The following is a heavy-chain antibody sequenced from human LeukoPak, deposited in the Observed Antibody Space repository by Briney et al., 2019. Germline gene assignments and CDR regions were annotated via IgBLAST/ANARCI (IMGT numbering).Heavy chain of an antibody. V-gene: IGHV3-23*01. CDR3: AREGSEVLTAIPGS. D-gene: IGHD2-21*02. J-gene: IGHJ5*02. CDR1: GFTFSIYT. Sequence: GGSLRLSCAASGFTFSIYTMTWVRQAPGKGLEWVSTINGYGDTTFYADSVKGRFTISRDNSKSILFLQVNSLRAEDTAVYYCAREGSEVLTAIPGSWGQGTLVTVSS. CDR2: INGYGDTT.